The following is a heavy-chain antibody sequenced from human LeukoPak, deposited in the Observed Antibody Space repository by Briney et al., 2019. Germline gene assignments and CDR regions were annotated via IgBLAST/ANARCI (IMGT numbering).Heavy chain of an antibody. CDR2: ISGSGGST. J-gene: IGHJ4*02. CDR1: GFTFSSYA. V-gene: IGHV3-23*01. D-gene: IGHD3-22*01. CDR3: AKAYYYDSSGYSDTIFDY. Sequence: PGGSLRLSCAASGFTFSSYAMSWVRQAPGKGLEWVSAISGSGGSTYYADSVKGRFTISRDNSKNTLYLQMNSLRAEDTAVYYCAKAYYYDSSGYSDTIFDYWGQGTLVTVSS.